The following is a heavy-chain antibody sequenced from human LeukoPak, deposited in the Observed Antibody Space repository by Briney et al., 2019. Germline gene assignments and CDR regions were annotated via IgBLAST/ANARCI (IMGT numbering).Heavy chain of an antibody. D-gene: IGHD6-6*01. CDR2: ISYDGSNK. V-gene: IGHV3-30*04. Sequence: GGSLRLSCAASGFTFSSYAMHWVRQAPGKGLEWVAVISYDGSNKYYADSGKGRFTISRDNSKNTLYLQMNSLRAEDTAVYYCARDSSSAFDYWGQGTLVTVSS. CDR1: GFTFSSYA. J-gene: IGHJ4*02. CDR3: ARDSSSAFDY.